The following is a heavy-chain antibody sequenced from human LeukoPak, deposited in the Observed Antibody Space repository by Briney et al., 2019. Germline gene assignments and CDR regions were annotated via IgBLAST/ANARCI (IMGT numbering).Heavy chain of an antibody. CDR3: ARQPVLRFLEWLPPDGMDV. D-gene: IGHD3-3*01. J-gene: IGHJ6*02. CDR2: IYNGGST. V-gene: IGHV4-30-4*08. Sequence: SQTLSLTCTVSGGSISSDNYYWSWIRQHPGKSLEWIGYIYNGGSTDYNPSLKSRVTISVDTSKNQFSLKLSSVTAADTAVYYCARQPVLRFLEWLPPDGMDVWGQGTTVTVSS. CDR1: GGSISSDNYY.